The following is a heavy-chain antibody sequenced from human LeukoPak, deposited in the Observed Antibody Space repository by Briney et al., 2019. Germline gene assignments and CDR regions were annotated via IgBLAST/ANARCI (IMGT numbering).Heavy chain of an antibody. Sequence: SETLSLTCTVSGGSIGSSTYYWVWIRQPPGKGLEWIGSIYYNGDTYYSPSLQSRVSISVATSKNQFSLKLSSVTAADTAVYYCARERLSYYYMDAWGKGTTVTGSS. D-gene: IGHD1-1*01. J-gene: IGHJ6*03. V-gene: IGHV4-39*07. CDR1: GGSIGSSTYY. CDR2: IYYNGDT. CDR3: ARERLSYYYMDA.